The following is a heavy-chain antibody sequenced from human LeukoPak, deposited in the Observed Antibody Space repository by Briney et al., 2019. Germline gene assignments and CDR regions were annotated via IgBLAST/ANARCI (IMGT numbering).Heavy chain of an antibody. J-gene: IGHJ5*02. CDR1: GFTFSTYD. V-gene: IGHV3-48*01. D-gene: IGHD6-19*01. CDR3: ARDSSGWYHWFDP. Sequence: GGSLRLSCAASGFTFSTYDMNWVRQAPGKGLEWVSYISSSGSTIYYADSVKGRFTISRDNAKNSLYLQMDSLRVEDTAVYYCARDSSGWYHWFDPWGQGTLVTVSS. CDR2: ISSSGSTI.